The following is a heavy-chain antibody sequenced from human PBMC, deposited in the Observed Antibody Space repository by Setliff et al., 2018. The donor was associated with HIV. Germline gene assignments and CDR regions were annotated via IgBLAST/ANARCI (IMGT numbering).Heavy chain of an antibody. Sequence: SETLSLTCTVSGGSITPHYWSWIRQPPGKGLEWIGEINHSGTTSYSPSLKSRVSISVDTSKNHFSLHLTSVTAADTAVYFCARERPPMEGWGDYFDSWGQGTLVTVSS. V-gene: IGHV4-59*11. CDR2: INHSGTT. CDR3: ARERPPMEGWGDYFDS. J-gene: IGHJ4*02. D-gene: IGHD3-3*01. CDR1: GGSITPHY.